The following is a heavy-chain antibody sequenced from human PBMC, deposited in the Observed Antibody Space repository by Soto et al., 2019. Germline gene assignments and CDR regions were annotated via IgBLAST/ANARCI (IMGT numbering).Heavy chain of an antibody. D-gene: IGHD2-21*02. CDR3: ARWPRDMVVVTAHLFDY. CDR2: IYYSGST. V-gene: IGHV4-30-4*01. Sequence: QVQLQESGPGLVKPSQTLSLTCTVSGGSISSGDYYWSWIRQPPGKGLEWIGYIYYSGSTYYNPPLKSRVTISVDTSKNQFSLKLSSVTAADTAVYYCARWPRDMVVVTAHLFDYWGQGTLVTVSS. J-gene: IGHJ4*02. CDR1: GGSISSGDYY.